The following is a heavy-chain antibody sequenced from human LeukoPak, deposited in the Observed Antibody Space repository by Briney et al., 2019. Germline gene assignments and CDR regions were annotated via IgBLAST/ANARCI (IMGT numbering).Heavy chain of an antibody. CDR3: AIDARNWQWLETLGEYYFDY. Sequence: GGSLRLSCAASGFTFSSYGMSWVRQAPGKGLEWVSAISGSGGSTYYADSVKGRFTISRDNSKNTLYLQMNSLRAEDTAVYYCAIDARNWQWLETLGEYYFDYWGQGTLVTVSS. CDR1: GFTFSSYG. D-gene: IGHD6-19*01. CDR2: ISGSGGST. J-gene: IGHJ4*02. V-gene: IGHV3-23*01.